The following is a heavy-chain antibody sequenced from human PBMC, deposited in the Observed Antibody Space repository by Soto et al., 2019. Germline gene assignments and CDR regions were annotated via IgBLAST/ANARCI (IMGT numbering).Heavy chain of an antibody. CDR1: GFTFDDYA. CDR2: ISWNSGSI. CDR3: ANDIRLAATMPYGDYQRAGLAFDS. V-gene: IGHV3-9*01. J-gene: IGHJ4*02. Sequence: EVQLVESGGGLVQPGRSLRLSCAASGFTFDDYAMHWVRQAPGKGLEWVSGISWNSGSIGYADSVKGRFTISRDNAKNSLYLQMNSLRAEDTALYYCANDIRLAATMPYGDYQRAGLAFDSWGQGTLVTVSS. D-gene: IGHD4-17*01.